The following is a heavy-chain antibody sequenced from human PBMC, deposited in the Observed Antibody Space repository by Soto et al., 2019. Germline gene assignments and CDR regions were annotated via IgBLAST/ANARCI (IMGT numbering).Heavy chain of an antibody. CDR1: GYTFTSYG. J-gene: IGHJ4*02. CDR3: AGDSPWLGSGMYYNVIRIPPRFDD. D-gene: IGHD3-10*01. V-gene: IGHV1-18*01. CDR2: ISAYNGNT. Sequence: ASVKVSCKASGYTFTSYGISWVRQAPGQGLEWMGWISAYNGNTNYAQKLQGRVTMTTDTSTSTAYMELRSLRSDDTAVYYCAGDSPWLGSGMYYNVIRIPPRFDDWGQGTLVTVSS.